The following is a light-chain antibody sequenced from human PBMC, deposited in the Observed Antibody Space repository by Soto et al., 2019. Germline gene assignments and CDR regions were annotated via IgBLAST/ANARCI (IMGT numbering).Light chain of an antibody. CDR3: QSFDSSRFYV. J-gene: IGLJ1*01. Sequence: VLTQPASVSGSPGQSITISRTGTSSDVGGYKYVSWYQQHPDKAPKLIIFEVSNRPSGISSRFSGSKSGNTASLTISGLQAEDEADYYCQSFDSSRFYVFGTGTKV. CDR2: EVS. CDR1: SSDVGGYKY. V-gene: IGLV2-14*01.